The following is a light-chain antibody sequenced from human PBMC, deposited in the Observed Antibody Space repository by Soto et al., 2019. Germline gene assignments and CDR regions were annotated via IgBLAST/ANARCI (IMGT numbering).Light chain of an antibody. CDR2: AAS. V-gene: IGKV1-27*01. Sequence: DIQMTQSPSSLSASVGDRVTITCRASQAIGNDLVWYQQKPGKVPGFLIDAASSLPAGVASRFIASGSGTVFTLTISGLQPEDVGTYFCQNYNSVPFTFGGGTKVGI. J-gene: IGKJ4*01. CDR1: QAIGND. CDR3: QNYNSVPFT.